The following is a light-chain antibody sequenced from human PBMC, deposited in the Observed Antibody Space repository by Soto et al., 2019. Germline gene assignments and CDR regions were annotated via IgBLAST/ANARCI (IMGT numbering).Light chain of an antibody. Sequence: QSVLTQPASVSGSPGQSITVSCTGTSSDIGGHKNVSWYQQHPGKVPKLIIYEVSNRPSGVSNRFSGSKSGNTASLTVSGLQAEDEADYHCCSYTTTSTVVFGGGTQLT. J-gene: IGLJ2*01. CDR1: SSDIGGHKN. V-gene: IGLV2-14*01. CDR3: CSYTTTSTVV. CDR2: EVS.